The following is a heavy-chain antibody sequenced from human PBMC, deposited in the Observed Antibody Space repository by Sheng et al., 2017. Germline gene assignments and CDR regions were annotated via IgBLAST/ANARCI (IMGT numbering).Heavy chain of an antibody. V-gene: IGHV3-72*01. CDR2: IRNKANGYST. Sequence: EVQLVESGGGLVQPGGSLRLSCAASGFTFSDHYMDWVRQAPGRGLEWVGRIRNKANGYSTEYAASVKGRFTISRDESKNSMYLQMNSLKTEDTAVYFCARAEADPSDFYMDVWGKGTTVTVSS. D-gene: IGHD2-15*01. CDR3: ARAEADPSDFYMDV. CDR1: GFTFSDHY. J-gene: IGHJ6*03.